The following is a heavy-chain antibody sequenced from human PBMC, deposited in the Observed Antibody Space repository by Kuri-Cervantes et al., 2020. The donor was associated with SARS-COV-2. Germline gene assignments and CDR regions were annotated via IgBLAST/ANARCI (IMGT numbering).Heavy chain of an antibody. D-gene: IGHD3-22*01. CDR1: GYTFTSYG. Sequence: ASVKVSCKASGYTFTSYGISWVRQAPGQGLEWMGWISAYNGNTNYAQKLQGRVTMTRDTSISTAYMELSRLRSDDTAVYYCARAAEDSSGYYYGVYDYWGQGTLVTVSS. CDR3: ARAAEDSSGYYYGVYDY. J-gene: IGHJ4*02. V-gene: IGHV1-18*01. CDR2: ISAYNGNT.